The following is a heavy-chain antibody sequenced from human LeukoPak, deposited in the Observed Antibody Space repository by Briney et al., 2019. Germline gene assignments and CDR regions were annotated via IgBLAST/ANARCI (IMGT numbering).Heavy chain of an antibody. CDR2: IYYSGST. J-gene: IGHJ5*02. CDR1: GGSISSSSYY. V-gene: IGHV4-39*01. D-gene: IGHD5-18*01. Sequence: SETLSLTCTVSGGSISSSSYYWGWIRQPPGKGLEWIGSIYYSGSTYYNPSLKSRVTISVDTSKNQFSLKLSSVTAADTAVYYCAASVEDTAPLVPFDPWGQGTLVTVSS. CDR3: AASVEDTAPLVPFDP.